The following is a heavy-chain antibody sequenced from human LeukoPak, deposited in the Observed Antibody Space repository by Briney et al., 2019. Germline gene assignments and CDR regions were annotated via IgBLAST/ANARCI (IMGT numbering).Heavy chain of an antibody. CDR3: ASHRGDYATGYFDY. J-gene: IGHJ4*02. V-gene: IGHV3-23*01. Sequence: PGGSLRLSCAASGFTFSTYTMYWVRHPPGKRLEWVSIIGSSGGGIHYADSVKGRFTISKDNSQNTLYLQMNSLRAEDTAVYYCASHRGDYATGYFDYWGQGTLVTVSS. CDR1: GFTFSTYT. CDR2: IGSSGGGI. D-gene: IGHD1-1*01.